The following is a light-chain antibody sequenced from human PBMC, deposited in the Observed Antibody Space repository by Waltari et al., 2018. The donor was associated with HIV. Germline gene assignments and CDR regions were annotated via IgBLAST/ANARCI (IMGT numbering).Light chain of an antibody. CDR2: KAS. CDR3: QQYNSYSRT. CDR1: QSISSW. V-gene: IGKV1-5*03. Sequence: IQMTQSPSTLSAPVGDRITITCRASQSISSWLAWYQQKPGKAPKLLIYKASSLESGVPSRFSGSGSGTEFTLTISSLQPDDFATYYCQQYNSYSRTFGQGTKVEIK. J-gene: IGKJ1*01.